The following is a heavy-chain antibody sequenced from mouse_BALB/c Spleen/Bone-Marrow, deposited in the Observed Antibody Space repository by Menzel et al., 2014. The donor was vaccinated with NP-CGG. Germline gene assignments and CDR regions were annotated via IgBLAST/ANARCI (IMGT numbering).Heavy chain of an antibody. V-gene: IGHV1-7*01. Sequence: VQLQQSGAELAKPGASVKVSCKASGYTFTSYWMHWVKQRPGQGLEWIGYINPSTGYTEHNQKFKDKATLTADKSSSPAYIHLSSLSSEDSPVYFCARQITTVDYAVDTWGHGTSVTVSS. CDR2: INPSTGYT. CDR3: ARQITTVDYAVDT. J-gene: IGHJ4*01. CDR1: GYTFTSYW. D-gene: IGHD2-4*01.